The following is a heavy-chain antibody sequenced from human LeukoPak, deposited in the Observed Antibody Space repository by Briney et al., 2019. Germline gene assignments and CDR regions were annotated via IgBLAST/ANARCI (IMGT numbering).Heavy chain of an antibody. V-gene: IGHV3-74*01. CDR2: INSDGSST. Sequence: GGSLRLSCAASGFTFSSSWMHWVCQAPGKGLVWVSRINSDGSSTTYADSVKGRFTISRDNVKNTLYLQMNSLRAEDTAVYYCARAPNYYDSKAAGYYMDVWGKGTTVTVSS. CDR1: GFTFSSSW. CDR3: ARAPNYYDSKAAGYYMDV. D-gene: IGHD3-22*01. J-gene: IGHJ6*03.